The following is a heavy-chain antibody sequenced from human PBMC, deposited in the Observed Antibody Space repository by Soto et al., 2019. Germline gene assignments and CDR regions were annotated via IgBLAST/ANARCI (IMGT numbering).Heavy chain of an antibody. V-gene: IGHV1-2*02. CDR1: GYTFTGYY. D-gene: IGHD2-15*01. Sequence: GASVKVSCKASGYTFTGYYMHWVRQAPGQGLEWMGWINPNSGGTNYAQKFQGRVTMTRDTSISTAYMELSRLRSDDTAVYYCARERYCSGGSCYSEIWFDPRGQGTLVTVS. CDR3: ARERYCSGGSCYSEIWFDP. J-gene: IGHJ5*02. CDR2: INPNSGGT.